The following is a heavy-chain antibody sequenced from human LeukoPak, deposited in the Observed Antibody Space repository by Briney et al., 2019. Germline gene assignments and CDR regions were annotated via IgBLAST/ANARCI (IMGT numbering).Heavy chain of an antibody. J-gene: IGHJ4*02. CDR3: ARHPYYYDISGYSTILYYFDY. D-gene: IGHD3-22*01. CDR1: GYRFTSYW. CDR2: FYTGDFDT. V-gene: IGHV5-51*01. Sequence: GGALQISCQGSGYRFTSYWIGWARQLPGKGLEWMGFFYTGDFDTTNSPSFQGQVTISADKSISTAYLQWSSLKASDTAMYYCARHPYYYDISGYSTILYYFDYWGQGTLVTVSS.